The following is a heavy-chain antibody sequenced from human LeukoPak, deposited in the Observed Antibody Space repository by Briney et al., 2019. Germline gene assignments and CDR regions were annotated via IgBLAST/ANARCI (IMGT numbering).Heavy chain of an antibody. D-gene: IGHD6-19*01. CDR1: GFTFSSYS. V-gene: IGHV3-21*01. Sequence: GGSLRLSCAASGFTFSSYSMNWVRQAPGKGLEWVSSISSSSSYIYYADSVKGRFTISRDNAKNSLYLQMNSLRAEDTAVYYCARLPRAVAGTLVGDWGQGTLVTVSS. CDR3: ARLPRAVAGTLVGD. CDR2: ISSSSSYI. J-gene: IGHJ4*02.